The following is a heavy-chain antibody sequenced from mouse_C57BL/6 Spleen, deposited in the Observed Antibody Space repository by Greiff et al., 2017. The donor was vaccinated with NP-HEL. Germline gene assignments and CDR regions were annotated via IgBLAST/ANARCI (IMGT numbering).Heavy chain of an antibody. J-gene: IGHJ2*01. CDR2: ISYDGSN. CDR3: AREGKVTYYFDY. V-gene: IGHV3-6*01. CDR1: GYSITSGYY. D-gene: IGHD2-2*01. Sequence: EVQRVESGPGLVKPSQSLSLTCSVTGYSITSGYYWNWIRQFPGNKLEWMGYISYDGSNNYNPSLKNRISITRDTSKNQFFLKLNSVTTEDTATYYCAREGKVTYYFDYWGQGTTLTVSS.